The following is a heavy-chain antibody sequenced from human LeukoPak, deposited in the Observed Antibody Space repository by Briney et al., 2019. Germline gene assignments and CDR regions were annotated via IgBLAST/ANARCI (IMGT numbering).Heavy chain of an antibody. J-gene: IGHJ6*03. CDR3: ARFVAVAGRGYYYYYMDV. V-gene: IGHV4-59*01. CDR2: IYYSGST. CDR1: GGSISSYY. Sequence: SETLSFTCTVSGGSISSYYWSWIRQPPGKGLEWIGYIYYSGSTNYNPSLKSRVTISVDTSKNQFSLKLSSVTAADTAVYYCARFVAVAGRGYYYYYMDVWGKGTTVTISS. D-gene: IGHD6-19*01.